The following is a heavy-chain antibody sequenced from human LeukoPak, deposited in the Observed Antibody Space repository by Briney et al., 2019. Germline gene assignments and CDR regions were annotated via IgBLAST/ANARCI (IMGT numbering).Heavy chain of an antibody. CDR1: GGSISSSSYY. CDR2: IYYSGST. Sequence: SETLSLTCTVSGGSISSSSYYWGWIRQPPGKGLEWIGSIYYSGSTYYNPSLKSRVTISVDTSKNQFSLKLSSVTAADTAVYYCARTHSGSWFPGAFDIWGQGTMVTVSS. V-gene: IGHV4-39*01. CDR3: ARTHSGSWFPGAFDI. J-gene: IGHJ3*02. D-gene: IGHD6-13*01.